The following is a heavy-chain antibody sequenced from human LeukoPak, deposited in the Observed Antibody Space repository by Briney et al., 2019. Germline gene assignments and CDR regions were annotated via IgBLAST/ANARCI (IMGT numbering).Heavy chain of an antibody. CDR2: IHPGDSDI. CDR1: GYDFSNSW. V-gene: IGHV5-51*01. D-gene: IGHD6-19*01. Sequence: GESLKISCKTSGYDFSNSWIAWVRQMPGKGLDYMGIIHPGDSDIRYSPSFQGRVTISADKSIGTASLQWSSLKASDSAMYYCAITLAPGWEYYFDYWGQGTLVIVSS. CDR3: AITLAPGWEYYFDY. J-gene: IGHJ4*02.